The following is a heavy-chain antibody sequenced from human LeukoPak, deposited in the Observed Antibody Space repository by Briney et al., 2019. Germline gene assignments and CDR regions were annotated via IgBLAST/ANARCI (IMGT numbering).Heavy chain of an antibody. D-gene: IGHD3-10*01. CDR3: ARDFGPSRGFDY. V-gene: IGHV4-59*01. Sequence: SETLSLTCTVSGGSIRNYYWSWIRQPPGKGLDWIGYISYSGSTYYNPSLKSRVTISVDTSKNQFSLKRSSVTAADTAVYYCARDFGPSRGFDYWGQGTLVTVSS. J-gene: IGHJ4*02. CDR1: GGSIRNYY. CDR2: ISYSGST.